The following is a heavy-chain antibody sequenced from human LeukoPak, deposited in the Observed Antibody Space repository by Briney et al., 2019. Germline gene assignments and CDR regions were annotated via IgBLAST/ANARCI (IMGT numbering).Heavy chain of an antibody. Sequence: GGSLRLSCAASGLTLSNYWMHWVRQVPGKGLVWVSRINRNGSSISYADSVKGRFTISRDNAKNTLYLQMNSLRAEDTAVYYCAELGITMIGGVWGKGTTVTISS. CDR2: INRNGSSI. J-gene: IGHJ6*04. D-gene: IGHD3-10*02. V-gene: IGHV3-74*01. CDR3: AELGITMIGGV. CDR1: GLTLSNYW.